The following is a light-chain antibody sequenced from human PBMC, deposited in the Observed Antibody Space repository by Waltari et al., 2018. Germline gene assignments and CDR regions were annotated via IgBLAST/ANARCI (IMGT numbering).Light chain of an antibody. J-gene: IGLJ2*01. V-gene: IGLV2-18*02. CDR2: EVS. CDR1: SSDVGTYNR. Sequence: QSALTQPPSVSGSPGQSVTISCSGTSSDVGTYNRVSWYQPPPGTAPKLIIFEVSSGPSGVPGRFSGSKPGSTASLTISGLQTEDEGDYYCSSYTPSATLLFGGGTKLTVL. CDR3: SSYTPSATLL.